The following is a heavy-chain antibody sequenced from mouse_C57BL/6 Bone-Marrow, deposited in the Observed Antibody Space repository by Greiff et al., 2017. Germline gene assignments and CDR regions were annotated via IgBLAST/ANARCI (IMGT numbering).Heavy chain of an antibody. V-gene: IGHV5-6*01. Sequence: EVQRVESGGDLVKPGGSLKLSCAASGFTFSSYGMSWVRQTPDKRLEWVATISSGGSYTYYPDSVKGRFTISRDNAKNTLYLQMSSLKSEDTAMYYCARQQYLDYWGQGTTLTVSS. CDR3: ARQQYLDY. J-gene: IGHJ2*01. CDR1: GFTFSSYG. CDR2: ISSGGSYT.